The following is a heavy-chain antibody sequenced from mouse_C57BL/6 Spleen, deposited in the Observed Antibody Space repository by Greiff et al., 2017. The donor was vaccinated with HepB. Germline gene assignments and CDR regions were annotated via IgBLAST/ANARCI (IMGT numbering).Heavy chain of an antibody. CDR1: GFNIKDDY. Sequence: EVQLQQSGAELVRPGASVKLSCTASGFNIKDDYMHWVKQRPEQGLEWIGWIDPEKGDTEYASKFQGKATITADTSSNTAYLQLSSLTSEDTAGYYCTAPYGNPDYWGQGTTLTVSS. CDR2: IDPEKGDT. J-gene: IGHJ2*01. CDR3: TAPYGNPDY. D-gene: IGHD2-1*01. V-gene: IGHV14-4*01.